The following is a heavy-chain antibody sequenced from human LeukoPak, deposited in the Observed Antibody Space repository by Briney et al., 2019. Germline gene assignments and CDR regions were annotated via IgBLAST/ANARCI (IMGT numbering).Heavy chain of an antibody. J-gene: IGHJ4*02. D-gene: IGHD5-18*01. CDR2: INHSGST. V-gene: IGHV4-34*01. CDR1: GGSFSGYY. Sequence: SETLSLTCAVYGGSFSGYYWSWIRQPPGKGLEWIGEINHSGSTNYNPSLESRISISVDTSKNQVSLTLTSLTAADTAVYYCARAPVGYSFGYRGTHFDYWGQGILVTVSS. CDR3: ARAPVGYSFGYRGTHFDY.